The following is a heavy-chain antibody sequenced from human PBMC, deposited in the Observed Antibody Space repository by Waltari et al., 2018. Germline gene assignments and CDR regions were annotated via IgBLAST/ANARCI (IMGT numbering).Heavy chain of an antibody. CDR1: GYTFTRYA. V-gene: IGHV1-3*01. D-gene: IGHD3-22*01. CDR2: INAGNGNT. Sequence: QVHLVQSGAEVKKPGASAKVACKAFGYTFTRYAMHWVRQAPAQRLEWMGWINAGNGNTKYSQKFQGRVTITRDTSASTAYMELSSLRSEDTAVYYCARRTTYYYDSSGYPTLDYWGQGTLVTVSS. J-gene: IGHJ4*02. CDR3: ARRTTYYYDSSGYPTLDY.